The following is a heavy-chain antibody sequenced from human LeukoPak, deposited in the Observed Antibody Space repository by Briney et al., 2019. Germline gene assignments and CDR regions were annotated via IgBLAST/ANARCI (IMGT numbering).Heavy chain of an antibody. CDR2: INGDGRNI. J-gene: IGHJ6*02. CDR1: GFTFSSYW. D-gene: IGHD3-9*01. Sequence: GGSLRLSCVASGFTFSSYWMHWVRQDPRKGLVWVSRINGDGRNINYADSVRGRFTISRDNAKNTLYLQMNTLRVGDTAVYYCTRDLMDYDVSTGLHHYYMDVWGQGTTVTVSS. V-gene: IGHV3-74*01. CDR3: TRDLMDYDVSTGLHHYYMDV.